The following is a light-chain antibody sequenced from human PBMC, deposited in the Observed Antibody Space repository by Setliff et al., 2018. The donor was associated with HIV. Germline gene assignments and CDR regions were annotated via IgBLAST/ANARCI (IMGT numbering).Light chain of an antibody. Sequence: QSVLTQPRSVSGSPGQSVTISCTGTSSDIGAYNYVSWYQQHPGKAPKVMIYDVRKRPSGVSNRFSGSKSGNTASLTISGLQAEDEAAYYCSSYVNINTLVFGTGIKVTVL. CDR1: SSDIGAYNY. V-gene: IGLV2-11*01. CDR3: SSYVNINTLV. J-gene: IGLJ1*01. CDR2: DVR.